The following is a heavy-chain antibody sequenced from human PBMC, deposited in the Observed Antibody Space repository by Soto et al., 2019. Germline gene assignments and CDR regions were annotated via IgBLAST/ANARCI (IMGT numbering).Heavy chain of an antibody. CDR3: VKGEYYYDGSAYYPFDY. D-gene: IGHD3-22*01. CDR1: GFNFNIYW. Sequence: GGSLRLSCAASGFNFNIYWMYWVRQAPGKGLVWVSRINGDGGRTHYADSVKGRFTISRDNSKNTAYLQMSSLRPEDTAVYYCVKGEYYYDGSAYYPFDYWGQGRMVTVSS. V-gene: IGHV3-74*01. CDR2: INGDGGRT. J-gene: IGHJ4*02.